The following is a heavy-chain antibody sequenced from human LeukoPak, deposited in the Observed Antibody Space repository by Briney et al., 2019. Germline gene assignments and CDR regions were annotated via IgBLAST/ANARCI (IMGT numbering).Heavy chain of an antibody. D-gene: IGHD2-21*02. V-gene: IGHV3-30-3*01. CDR2: ISYDGSNK. J-gene: IGHJ4*02. CDR3: VRGSLRLPRSTPDY. CDR1: GFTFSSYA. Sequence: GGSLRLSCAASGFTFSSYAIHWVRQAPGKGLEWVAVISYDGSNKYYADSVKGRFTISRDNSKNTLYLQMNSLRVEDTAVYYCVRGSLRLPRSTPDYWGQGTLVTVSS.